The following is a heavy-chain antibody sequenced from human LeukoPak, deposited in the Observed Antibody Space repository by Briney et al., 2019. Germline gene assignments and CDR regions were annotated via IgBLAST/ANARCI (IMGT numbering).Heavy chain of an antibody. D-gene: IGHD3-16*01. CDR1: GFSFSTYW. J-gene: IGHJ4*02. V-gene: IGHV3-7*03. CDR3: AKSPGGRHHN. Sequence: GESLRLSCAASGFSFSTYWMSWVRQAPGKGLEWVANINQDGTEKYYVDSVKGRFTVSRDYTKNSLYLQMNSLRAEDTAVYYCAKSPGGRHHNWGQGTLVTVSS. CDR2: INQDGTEK.